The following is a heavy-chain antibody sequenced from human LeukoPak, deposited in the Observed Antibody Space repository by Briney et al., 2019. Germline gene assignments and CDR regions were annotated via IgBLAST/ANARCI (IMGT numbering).Heavy chain of an antibody. J-gene: IGHJ5*02. Sequence: GGSLTLSCAASGFTVSSYAMSWVRQAPGKGLEWGSYISSRSTYIYQADSVKGRFTIPRDNAKNSLFLQMNSLRAEDTAIYYCARESGTAWFGTWGEGALVTASS. CDR3: ARESGTAWFGT. D-gene: IGHD2-15*01. V-gene: IGHV3-21*03. CDR1: GFTVSSYA. CDR2: ISSRSTYI.